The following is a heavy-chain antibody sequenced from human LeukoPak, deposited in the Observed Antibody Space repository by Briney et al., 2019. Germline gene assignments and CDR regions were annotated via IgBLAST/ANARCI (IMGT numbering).Heavy chain of an antibody. D-gene: IGHD2-2*01. CDR2: INHSGST. Sequence: SETLSLTCAVYGGSFSGYYWSWIRQPPGKGLEWIGEINHSGSTNYNPSLKNRVTISVDTSKNQFSLKLSSVSAADTAVYYCASHRDCSSTSCYPGMFYWGQGTLVTVSS. CDR1: GGSFSGYY. V-gene: IGHV4-34*01. CDR3: ASHRDCSSTSCYPGMFY. J-gene: IGHJ4*02.